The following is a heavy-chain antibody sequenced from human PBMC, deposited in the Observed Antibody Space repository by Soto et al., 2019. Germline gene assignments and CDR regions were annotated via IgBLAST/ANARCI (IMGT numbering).Heavy chain of an antibody. CDR3: ARDLTDGGNSLFDY. V-gene: IGHV1-2*04. D-gene: IGHD2-21*02. CDR2: INPNSGGT. Sequence: ASVKVSCKASGYTFTGYYMHWVRQAPGQGLEWMGWINPNSGGTNYAQKFQGWVTMTRDTSISTAYMELSRLRSDDTAVYYCARDLTDGGNSLFDYWGQGTLVTVSS. CDR1: GYTFTGYY. J-gene: IGHJ4*02.